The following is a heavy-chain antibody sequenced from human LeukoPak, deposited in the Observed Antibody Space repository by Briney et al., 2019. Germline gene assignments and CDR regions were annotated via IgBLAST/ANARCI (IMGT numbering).Heavy chain of an antibody. V-gene: IGHV3-74*01. D-gene: IGHD6-19*01. CDR3: ARGDSSGAFDY. CDR2: IDRDGTRP. J-gene: IGHJ4*02. CDR1: GFSLTSSW. Sequence: GGSLRLSCAASGFSLTSSWMHWVRQPPGKGLEWVSLIDRDGTRPGYADSVKGRFTISRDNSKNTLYLQMNSLRAEDTAVYYCARGDSSGAFDYWGQGTLVTVSS.